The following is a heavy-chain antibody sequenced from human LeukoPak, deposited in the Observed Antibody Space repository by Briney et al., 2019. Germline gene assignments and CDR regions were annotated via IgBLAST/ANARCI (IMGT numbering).Heavy chain of an antibody. CDR1: GYDFSTYW. CDR2: IYPGDSST. J-gene: IGHJ5*02. D-gene: IGHD2-2*01. V-gene: IGHV5-51*01. Sequence: GESLKISCKGSGYDFSTYWIGWVRQMPGKGLEWMGIIYPGDSSTRYSPSFQGQVTISADKSIGTTYLQWSSLKASDTAMYYCARPVGVYQLQWFDPWGQGTLVTVSS. CDR3: ARPVGVYQLQWFDP.